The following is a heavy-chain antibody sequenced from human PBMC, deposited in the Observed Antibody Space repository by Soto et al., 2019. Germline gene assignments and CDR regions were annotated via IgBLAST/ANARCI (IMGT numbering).Heavy chain of an antibody. CDR3: ARDDVLCDGGSCYGVSLDV. Sequence: GGSLRLSCAASGFTFSSYAMHWVRQAPGKGLEWVSLIQSGGPTYYADSVKGRFTISRDTSENTLHLQMDSLRAEDTAVYYCARDDVLCDGGSCYGVSLDVWGKGTTVTVSS. CDR2: IQSGGPT. V-gene: IGHV3-66*01. J-gene: IGHJ6*04. CDR1: GFTFSSYA. D-gene: IGHD2-15*01.